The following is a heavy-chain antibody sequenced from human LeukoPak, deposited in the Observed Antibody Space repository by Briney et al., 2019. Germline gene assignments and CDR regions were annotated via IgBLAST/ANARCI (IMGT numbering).Heavy chain of an antibody. CDR3: ARSRWFDP. CDR1: GFTFSSYE. CDR2: ISSSGSTI. V-gene: IGHV3-48*03. J-gene: IGHJ5*02. Sequence: QAGGSLRLSYAASGFTFSSYEMNWVRQAPGKGLEWVSYISSSGSTIYYADSVKGRFTISRDNAKNSLYLQMNSLRAEDTAVYYCARSRWFDPWGQGTLVTVSS.